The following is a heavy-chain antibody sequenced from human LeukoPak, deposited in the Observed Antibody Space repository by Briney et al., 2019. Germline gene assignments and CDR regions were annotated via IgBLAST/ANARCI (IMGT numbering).Heavy chain of an antibody. D-gene: IGHD3-22*01. J-gene: IGHJ3*02. CDR3: ARSRYYDSSGYYGNAFDI. V-gene: IGHV4-59*01. CDR2: IYYSGST. CDR1: GGSISSYY. Sequence: SETLSLTCTVSGGSISSYYWSWIRQPPGKGLEWIGYIYYSGSTNYNPSLKSRVTISVDTSKNQFSLKLSSVTAADTAVYYCARSRYYDSSGYYGNAFDIWGQGTMVTVSS.